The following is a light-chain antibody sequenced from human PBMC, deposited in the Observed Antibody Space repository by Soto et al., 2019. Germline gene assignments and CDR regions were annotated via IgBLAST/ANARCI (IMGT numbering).Light chain of an antibody. CDR1: SSDVGNYNL. Sequence: QSALTQPASVSGSPGQSITISCTGASSDVGNYNLVSWFQQHPGKAPKIMIYEATKRPSGVSNRFSGSKSGNTASLTISGLQAEDEADYYCCSYAGSSTVFGGGTKLTVL. J-gene: IGLJ3*02. V-gene: IGLV2-23*01. CDR3: CSYAGSSTV. CDR2: EAT.